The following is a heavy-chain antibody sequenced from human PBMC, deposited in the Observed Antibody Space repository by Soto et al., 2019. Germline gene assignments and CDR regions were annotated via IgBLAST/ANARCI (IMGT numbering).Heavy chain of an antibody. Sequence: GGPLGLSCAASGFICGDYWMRWVRQAPGKGLEWVANIKQDGSEIHYVDSAKGRFTISRDNAKNSLYLQMNSLRAEDTAVYYCAKGGVMITFGGVIAPHYWGQGTLVTVSS. J-gene: IGHJ4*02. CDR2: IKQDGSEI. V-gene: IGHV3-7*05. CDR3: AKGGVMITFGGVIAPHY. CDR1: GFICGDYW. D-gene: IGHD3-16*02.